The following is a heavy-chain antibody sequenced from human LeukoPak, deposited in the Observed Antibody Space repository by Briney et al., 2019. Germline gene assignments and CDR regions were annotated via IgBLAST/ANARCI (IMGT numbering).Heavy chain of an antibody. CDR3: ARGSEYYDSSGYLDY. D-gene: IGHD3-22*01. V-gene: IGHV4-31*03. CDR1: GGAIISSSFY. J-gene: IGHJ4*02. CDR2: IYYSGST. Sequence: PSETLSLTCTVSGGAIISSSFYWVWIRQPPGKGLEWIGYIYYSGSTYYNPSLKSRVTISVDTSKNQFSLKLSSVTAADTAVYYCARGSEYYDSSGYLDYRGQGTLVTVSS.